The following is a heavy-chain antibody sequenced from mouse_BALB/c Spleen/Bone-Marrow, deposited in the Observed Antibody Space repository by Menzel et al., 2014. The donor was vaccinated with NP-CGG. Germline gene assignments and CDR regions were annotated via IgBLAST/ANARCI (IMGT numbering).Heavy chain of an antibody. Sequence: DVKLVESGGGLVQTGGSRKLSCAASGFTFSDYGMAWVRQAPGKGPEWVAFISNLAYSISYADTVTGRFTISRENVENTLYLEMSSLRSEDTAMYYCARDLDGTGVFDYWGQGTTLTVSS. CDR2: ISNLAYSI. D-gene: IGHD4-1*01. CDR1: GFTFSDYG. V-gene: IGHV5-15*02. CDR3: ARDLDGTGVFDY. J-gene: IGHJ2*01.